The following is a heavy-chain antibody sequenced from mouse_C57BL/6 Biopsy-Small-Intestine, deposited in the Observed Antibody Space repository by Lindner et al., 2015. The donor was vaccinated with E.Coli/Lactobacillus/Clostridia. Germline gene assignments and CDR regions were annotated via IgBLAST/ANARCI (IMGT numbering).Heavy chain of an antibody. CDR1: GYSFTNYG. D-gene: IGHD1-3*01. Sequence: SVKVSCKASGYSFTNYGFSWMRQAPGQGLEWMGWVSTHNGNTRYAQKFQGRVTMTTDTSTTTVYMELRSLRSDDTAVYYCARERGSGTWMIDAFDVWGQGTKVTVSS. CDR2: VSTHNGNT. J-gene: IGHJ1*01. CDR3: ARERGSGTWMIDAFDV. V-gene: IGHV1-66*01.